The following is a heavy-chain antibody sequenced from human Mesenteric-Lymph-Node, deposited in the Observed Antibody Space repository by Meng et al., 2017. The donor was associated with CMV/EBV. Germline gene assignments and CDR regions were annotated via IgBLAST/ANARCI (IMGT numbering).Heavy chain of an antibody. D-gene: IGHD3-10*01. J-gene: IGHJ4*02. V-gene: IGHV5-51*01. CDR1: GYTFTSDW. CDR3: ARQDRVYGSFDY. CDR2: IYPGDSDA. Sequence: SCKGFGYTFTSDWIGWVRQMPRKGMEWMGVIYPGDSDARHSPSFKGKVAISADKSITTAFLQWSSLRASDTAMYYCARQDRVYGSFDYWGQGTLVTVSS.